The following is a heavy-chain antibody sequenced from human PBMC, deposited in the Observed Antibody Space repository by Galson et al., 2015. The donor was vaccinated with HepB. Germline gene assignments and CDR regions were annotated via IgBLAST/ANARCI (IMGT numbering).Heavy chain of an antibody. Sequence: SVKVSCKASGYTFTSYGISWVRQAPGQGPEWMGWISAYNGNTNYAQKLQGRVTMTTDTSTSTAYMELRSLRSDDTAVYYCAGLEERPSYYYDSSGYLNWFDPWGQGTLVTVSS. D-gene: IGHD3-22*01. CDR1: GYTFTSYG. V-gene: IGHV1-18*01. J-gene: IGHJ5*02. CDR2: ISAYNGNT. CDR3: AGLEERPSYYYDSSGYLNWFDP.